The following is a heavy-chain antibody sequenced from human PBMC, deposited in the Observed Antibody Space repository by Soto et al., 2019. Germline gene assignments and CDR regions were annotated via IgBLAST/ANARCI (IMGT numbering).Heavy chain of an antibody. V-gene: IGHV4-38-2*02. Sequence: PSETLSLTCAVSGYSISSGYYWGWIRQPPGKGLEWIGSIYHSGSTYYNPSLKSRVTISVDTSKNQFSLKLSSVTAADTAVYYCARDNNKPNWSQGTLVTVSS. CDR3: ARDNNKPN. J-gene: IGHJ4*02. CDR1: GYSISSGYY. CDR2: IYHSGST.